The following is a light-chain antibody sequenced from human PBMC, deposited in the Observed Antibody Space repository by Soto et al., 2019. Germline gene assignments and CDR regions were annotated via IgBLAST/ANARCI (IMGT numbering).Light chain of an antibody. V-gene: IGKV3-15*01. Sequence: EIVMTQSPANLSVSPGERATLSCRASQSIRTNLAWYQQKPGQAPRLLIYGASTRATGIPARFSGRGSGTDFTLTISSLEPEDFAVYYCQQRSSAITFGQGTRLEIK. CDR3: QQRSSAIT. CDR2: GAS. CDR1: QSIRTN. J-gene: IGKJ5*01.